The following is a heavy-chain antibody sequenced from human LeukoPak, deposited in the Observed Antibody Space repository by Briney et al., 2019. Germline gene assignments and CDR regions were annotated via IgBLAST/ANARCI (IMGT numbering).Heavy chain of an antibody. D-gene: IGHD6-6*01. CDR1: GFTVSSNY. CDR2: IYSGGST. J-gene: IGHJ4*02. CDR3: ARAHSSSSTFDL. Sequence: GGSLRLSCAASGFTVSSNYMSWVRQAPGKGLEWVSVIYSGGSTYYADSVKGRFTISRDNTKNTLYLQLNSLRADDTAVYYCARAHSSSSTFDLWGQGTLVTVSS. V-gene: IGHV3-66*01.